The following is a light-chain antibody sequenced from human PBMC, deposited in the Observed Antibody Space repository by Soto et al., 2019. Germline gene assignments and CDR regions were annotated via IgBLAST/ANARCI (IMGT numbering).Light chain of an antibody. CDR3: YQYGSSPFT. CDR1: QSISGSQ. J-gene: IGKJ3*01. V-gene: IGKV3-20*01. CDR2: GPS. Sequence: EIVLTQSPGTLSLSPGERATLSCRASQSISGSQVAWYQQKAGQAPRLLFYGPSSRATGIPDRFSGSGSGTDFTLTISRLEPEDFAVYYCYQYGSSPFTFGPGTKVDIK.